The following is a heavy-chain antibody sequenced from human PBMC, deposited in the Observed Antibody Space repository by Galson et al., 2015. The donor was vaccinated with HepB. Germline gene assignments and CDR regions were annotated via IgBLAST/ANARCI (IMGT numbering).Heavy chain of an antibody. Sequence: SLRLSCAASGFTFSDYYMSWIRQAPGKGLEWVSYISSSSSYTNYADSVKGRFTISRDNAKNSLYLQMNSLRAEDTAVYYCAKAVTYDFWSGYYPIPGGYYYYYMDVWGKGTTVTVSS. CDR2: ISSSSSYT. CDR3: AKAVTYDFWSGYYPIPGGYYYYYMDV. J-gene: IGHJ6*03. V-gene: IGHV3-11*05. D-gene: IGHD3-3*01. CDR1: GFTFSDYY.